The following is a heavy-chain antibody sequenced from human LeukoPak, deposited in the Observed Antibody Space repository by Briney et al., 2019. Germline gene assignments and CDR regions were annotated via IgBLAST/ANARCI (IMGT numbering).Heavy chain of an antibody. J-gene: IGHJ3*02. Sequence: GGSLRLSCAASGFTFSSYAMSWVRQAPGKGLEWVSAISGGGGSTYSADSVKGRFTISRDNSKNTLYLQMNSLRAEDTAVYYCAKSAQYCSGGSCYDDAFDIWGQGTMVTVSS. CDR2: ISGGGGST. CDR1: GFTFSSYA. V-gene: IGHV3-23*01. CDR3: AKSAQYCSGGSCYDDAFDI. D-gene: IGHD2-15*01.